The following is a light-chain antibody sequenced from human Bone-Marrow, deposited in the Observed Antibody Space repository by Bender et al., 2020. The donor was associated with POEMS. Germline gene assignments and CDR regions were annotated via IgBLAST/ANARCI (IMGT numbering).Light chain of an antibody. CDR2: RND. CDR1: SSNIGNNY. Sequence: QSVLTQPPSASETPGQRATLSCSGSSSNIGNNYVYWYQQLPGTAPKLVIFRNDRRPSGVPDRFSGSKSGNTASLTVSRLQAEDEADYYCSSYAGSNIGVFGAGTKVTVL. V-gene: IGLV1-47*01. CDR3: SSYAGSNIGV. J-gene: IGLJ1*01.